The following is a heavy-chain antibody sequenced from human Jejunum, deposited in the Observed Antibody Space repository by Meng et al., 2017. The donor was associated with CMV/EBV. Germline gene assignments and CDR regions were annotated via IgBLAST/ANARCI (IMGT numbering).Heavy chain of an antibody. V-gene: IGHV4-4*07. CDR1: GGSINNYY. CDR2: FYSSDTY. CDR3: ARGPGASTREGFDY. J-gene: IGHJ4*02. Sequence: QGQLQEPGPGLVKPSEPLSLTCTVSGGSINNYYWSWIRQSAGKGLEWIGRFYSSDTYNYHPSLNSQVTMSLDTSKNQFSLNLRSVTAADTAIYYCARGPGASTREGFDYWGLGTLVTVSS. D-gene: IGHD1-26*01.